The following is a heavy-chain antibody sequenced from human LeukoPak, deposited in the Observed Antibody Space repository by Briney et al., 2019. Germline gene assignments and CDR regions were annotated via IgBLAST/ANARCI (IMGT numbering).Heavy chain of an antibody. D-gene: IGHD2-2*01. CDR3: ARVVVVPAATTSYYYGMDV. Sequence: ASVKVSCKASGYTFTSYYMHWVRQAPGQGLEWMGWISAYNGNTIYAQKLQGRVTMTTDTSTSTAYMELRSLRSDDTAVYYCARVVVVPAATTSYYYGMDVWGQGTTVTVSS. V-gene: IGHV1-18*04. CDR1: GYTFTSYY. J-gene: IGHJ6*02. CDR2: ISAYNGNT.